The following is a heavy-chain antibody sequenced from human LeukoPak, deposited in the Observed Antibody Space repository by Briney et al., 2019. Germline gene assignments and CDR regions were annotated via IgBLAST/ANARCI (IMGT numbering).Heavy chain of an antibody. CDR3: ARNGDYVRVTGRFAP. J-gene: IGHJ5*02. V-gene: IGHV4-34*01. Sequence: SETLSLTCADPGGSFSGYYWSWIPHPPRERLEWMWQLNHSGITNYNPSLKSRVTISVDTSKNQFSLKLNSVTDADTAVYYCARNGDYVRVTGRFAPWGQGTLVTVSS. CDR1: GGSFSGYY. D-gene: IGHD4-17*01. CDR2: LNHSGIT.